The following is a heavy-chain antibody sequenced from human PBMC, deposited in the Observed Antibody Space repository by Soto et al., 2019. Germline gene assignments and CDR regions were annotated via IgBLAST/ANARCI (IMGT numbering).Heavy chain of an antibody. J-gene: IGHJ3*01. Sequence: QVQLVQSGAEVKKPGSSVKVSCKASGGTLNKHDITWVRRAPGQGLEWLGGVIPMFGIPNYPQKFQGRVNITADDSTNTSHMELHSLTSDDTAVYYCARGGISGWLKGAYDVWGQGTMVTVSS. CDR2: VIPMFGIP. V-gene: IGHV1-69*01. CDR1: GGTLNKHD. D-gene: IGHD6-13*01. CDR3: ARGGISGWLKGAYDV.